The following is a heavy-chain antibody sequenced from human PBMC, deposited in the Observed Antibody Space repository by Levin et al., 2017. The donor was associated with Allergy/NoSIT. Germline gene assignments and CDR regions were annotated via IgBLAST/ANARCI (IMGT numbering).Heavy chain of an antibody. V-gene: IGHV3-7*03. CDR1: GFSFSSSW. D-gene: IGHD3-10*01. Sequence: PGGSLRLSCAVSGFSFSSSWMSWVRQAPGKGLEWVANIKEDGSAKYYVDSVKGRFTVSRDNAENSLYLQMDDLRAEDTALYCCARDVTMGGEAWGQGTLVTVSS. CDR3: ARDVTMGGEA. J-gene: IGHJ5*02. CDR2: IKEDGSAK.